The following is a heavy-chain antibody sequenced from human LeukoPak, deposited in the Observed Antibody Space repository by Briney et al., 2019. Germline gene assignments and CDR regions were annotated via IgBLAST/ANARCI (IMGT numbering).Heavy chain of an antibody. CDR2: ISYDGSNK. V-gene: IGHV3-30-3*01. CDR3: ARGGPIVVVPAAISLFDY. Sequence: PGRSLRLSCAASGFTFSSYAMHWVRQAPGKGLEWVAVISYDGSNKYYADSVKGRFTISRDNSKNTLYLQMNSLRAEDTAVYYCARGGPIVVVPAAISLFDYWGQGTLVTVSS. CDR1: GFTFSSYA. J-gene: IGHJ4*02. D-gene: IGHD2-2*01.